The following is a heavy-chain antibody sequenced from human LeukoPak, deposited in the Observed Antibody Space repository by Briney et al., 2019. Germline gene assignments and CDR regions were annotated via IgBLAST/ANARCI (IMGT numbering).Heavy chain of an antibody. CDR2: INHSGSA. V-gene: IGHV4-34*01. CDR1: GGSLGGYY. CDR3: ARERRVGYYFDS. Sequence: RASETLSLTCAVYGGSLGGYYWVWIRQPPEKGLEWIGEINHSGSANYNPSLKSRFTISVDTSKNQFSLNLKSVTAADTAVYYCARERRVGYYFDSWGQGTLVTVSS. D-gene: IGHD2-8*01. J-gene: IGHJ4*02.